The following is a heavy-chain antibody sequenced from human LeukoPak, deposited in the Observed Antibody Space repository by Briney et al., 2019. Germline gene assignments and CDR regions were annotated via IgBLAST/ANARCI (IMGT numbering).Heavy chain of an antibody. D-gene: IGHD6-19*01. V-gene: IGHV4-59*01. CDR2: IYYSGST. CDR1: GGSISRYY. CDR3: ARAASGQWMVRFDY. Sequence: PSETLSLTCTVSGGSISRYYWSWIRQPPGKGLEWIGYIYYSGSTNYNPSLKSRVTISVDTSKNQFSLKLSSVTAADTAVYYCARAASGQWMVRFDYWGQGTLVTVSS. J-gene: IGHJ4*02.